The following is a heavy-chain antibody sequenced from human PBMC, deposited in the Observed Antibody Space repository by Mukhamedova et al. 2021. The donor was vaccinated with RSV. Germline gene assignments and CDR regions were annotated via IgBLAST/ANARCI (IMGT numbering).Heavy chain of an antibody. J-gene: IGHJ4*02. V-gene: IGHV3-23*01. CDR3: AKDKEYSSGWYAY. D-gene: IGHD6-19*01. Sequence: VRQAPGKGLEWVSAISGSGGSTYYADSVKGRFTISRDNSKNTLYLQMNSLRAEDTAVYYCAKDKEYSSGWYAYWGQGTLGTVAS. CDR2: ISGSGGST.